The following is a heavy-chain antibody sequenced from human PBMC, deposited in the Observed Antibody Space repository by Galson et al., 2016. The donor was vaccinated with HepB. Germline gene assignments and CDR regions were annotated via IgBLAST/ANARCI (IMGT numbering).Heavy chain of an antibody. CDR3: ARELPSGMDSLGAFDI. V-gene: IGHV1-2*02. J-gene: IGHJ3*02. CDR2: INPNSGGT. CDR1: GYTFSDYY. Sequence: SVKVSCKASGYTFSDYYMHWVRQAPGQGLEWMGWINPNSGGTNYAQKFQGRVTMTRDTSITTVHMELSRLRSDDTAVYYCARELPSGMDSLGAFDIWGQGTMVTVSP. D-gene: IGHD1-26*01.